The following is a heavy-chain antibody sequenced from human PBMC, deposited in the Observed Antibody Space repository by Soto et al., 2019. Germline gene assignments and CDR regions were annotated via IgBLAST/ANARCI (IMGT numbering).Heavy chain of an antibody. Sequence: SLRVSCAASGFIFSDYYMSWVRQTPGKGLEWVSYISTRSTYTNYADSVKGRFTISRDNTKNSLYLQMDSLRVEDTAVYYCARDLAWKTGKAGRYYYGMDVCGQRTTVTVSS. V-gene: IGHV3-11*06. CDR2: ISTRSTYT. CDR1: GFIFSDYY. J-gene: IGHJ6*02. D-gene: IGHD1-1*01. CDR3: ARDLAWKTGKAGRYYYGMDV.